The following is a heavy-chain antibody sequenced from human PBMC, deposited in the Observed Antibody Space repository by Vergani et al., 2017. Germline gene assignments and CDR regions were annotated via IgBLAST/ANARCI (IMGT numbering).Heavy chain of an antibody. Sequence: EVQLLESGGGLVQPGGSLRLSCAASGFTFSSYSMNWVRQAPGKGLEWVSSISSSSSYIYYADSVKGRFTISRDNAKNSLYLQMNSLRAEDTAVYYCARVGLYYDFWSGYYRGSYYFDYWGQGTLVTVSS. CDR3: ARVGLYYDFWSGYYRGSYYFDY. V-gene: IGHV3-21*01. CDR1: GFTFSSYS. J-gene: IGHJ4*02. CDR2: ISSSSSYI. D-gene: IGHD3-3*01.